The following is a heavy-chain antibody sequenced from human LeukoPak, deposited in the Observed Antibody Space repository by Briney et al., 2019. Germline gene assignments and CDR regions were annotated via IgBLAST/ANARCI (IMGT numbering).Heavy chain of an antibody. Sequence: PGGSLRLSCAASGFTFSSYAMHWVRQAPGKGLEWVAVISYDGSNKYYADSVKGRFTISRDNSKNTLYLQMNSLRAEDTAVYYCASFQSYYYDSSGYYHDAFDIRGQGTMVTVSS. D-gene: IGHD3-22*01. CDR2: ISYDGSNK. CDR3: ASFQSYYYDSSGYYHDAFDI. J-gene: IGHJ3*02. CDR1: GFTFSSYA. V-gene: IGHV3-30-3*01.